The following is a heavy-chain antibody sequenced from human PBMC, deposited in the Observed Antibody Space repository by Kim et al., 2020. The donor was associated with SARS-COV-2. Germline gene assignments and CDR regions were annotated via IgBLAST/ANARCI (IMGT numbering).Heavy chain of an antibody. J-gene: IGHJ4*02. CDR3: ARASVGATHFDY. D-gene: IGHD1-26*01. Sequence: YYADSVKGRFTIARDNAKNSLYLQMNSLRAEDTAVYYCARASVGATHFDYWGQGTLVTVSS. V-gene: IGHV3-48*04.